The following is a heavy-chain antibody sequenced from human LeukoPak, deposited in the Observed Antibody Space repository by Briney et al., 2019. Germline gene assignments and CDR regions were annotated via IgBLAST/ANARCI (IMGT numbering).Heavy chain of an antibody. J-gene: IGHJ4*02. V-gene: IGHV1-8*01. Sequence: VASVKVSCKASGYTFTSYDINWVRQATGQGLEWMGWMNPNSGNTGYARKFQGRVTMTRNTSISTAYMELSSLRSEDTAVYYCARVGSVYGSGSYSHGYWGQGTQVTVSS. CDR3: ARVGSVYGSGSYSHGY. CDR1: GYTFTSYD. CDR2: MNPNSGNT. D-gene: IGHD3-10*01.